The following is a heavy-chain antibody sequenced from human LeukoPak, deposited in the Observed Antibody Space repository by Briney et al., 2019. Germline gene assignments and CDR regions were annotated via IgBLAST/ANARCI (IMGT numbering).Heavy chain of an antibody. Sequence: GGSLRLSCVASGFSFGSYSMHWVRQAPGKGLEYVSAIGAHGVATYYADSVKGRFTISRDNSKNTLYLQMASLRTYDMAVYYCAREEGAWLYFDLWGRGTLVTVSS. CDR3: AREEGAWLYFDL. V-gene: IGHV3-64*02. D-gene: IGHD5-18*01. CDR1: GFSFGSYS. J-gene: IGHJ2*01. CDR2: IGAHGVAT.